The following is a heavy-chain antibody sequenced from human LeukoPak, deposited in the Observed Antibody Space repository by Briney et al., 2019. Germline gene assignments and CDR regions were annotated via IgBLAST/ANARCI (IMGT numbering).Heavy chain of an antibody. J-gene: IGHJ3*02. Sequence: ASVKVSCKASGYTFTSYGISWVRQAPGQGLEWMGWISACNGNTNYAQKLQGRVTMTTDTSTSTAYMELRSLRSDDTAVYYCAREGYYYDSSGKKPRVNAFDIWGQGTMVTVSS. D-gene: IGHD3-22*01. CDR1: GYTFTSYG. CDR2: ISACNGNT. V-gene: IGHV1-18*01. CDR3: AREGYYYDSSGKKPRVNAFDI.